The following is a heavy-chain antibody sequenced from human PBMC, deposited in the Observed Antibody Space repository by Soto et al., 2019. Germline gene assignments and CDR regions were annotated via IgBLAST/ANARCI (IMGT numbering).Heavy chain of an antibody. Sequence: PSETLSLTCTVSGGSISSGGYYWSWIRQHPGKGLEWIGYIYYSGSTYYNPSLKSRVTISVDTSKNQFSLKLSSVTAADTAVYYCARDRPSYTYYYDSRSSAFDIWGQGTMVTVSS. CDR3: ARDRPSYTYYYDSRSSAFDI. CDR2: IYYSGST. D-gene: IGHD3-22*01. V-gene: IGHV4-31*03. CDR1: GGSISSGGYY. J-gene: IGHJ3*02.